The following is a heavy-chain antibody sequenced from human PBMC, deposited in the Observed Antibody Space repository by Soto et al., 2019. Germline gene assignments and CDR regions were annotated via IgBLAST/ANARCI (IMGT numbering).Heavy chain of an antibody. CDR2: IYHSGST. CDR1: NGSISSSNW. J-gene: IGHJ4*02. V-gene: IGHV4-4*02. CDR3: ASAGDQNADYFDY. D-gene: IGHD3-16*01. Sequence: QVQLQESGPGLVKPSGTLSLNCAVSNGSISSSNWWRWVRQPPGKGLEWNGEIYHSGSTNYNPSHTRRLTISADKSNNQLSLKRSSVTAAYTAVYYCASAGDQNADYFDYWGQGTLVTVSS.